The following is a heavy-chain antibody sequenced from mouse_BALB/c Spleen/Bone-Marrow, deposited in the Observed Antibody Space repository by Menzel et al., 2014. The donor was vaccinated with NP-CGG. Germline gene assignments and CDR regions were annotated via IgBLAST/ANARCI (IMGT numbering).Heavy chain of an antibody. CDR3: SRQTATFFDY. CDR1: GYAFTDYL. D-gene: IGHD1-2*01. CDR2: INPGSGGT. Sequence: VQLQQSGAELVRPGTSVKVSCKASGYAFTDYLIEWVKQRPGQGLEWIGVINPGSGGTNYNEKFKDKATLTADESSSTAYMQLSSLTSDYSAVYFCSRQTATFFDYWGQGTTLTVSS. J-gene: IGHJ2*01. V-gene: IGHV1-54*03.